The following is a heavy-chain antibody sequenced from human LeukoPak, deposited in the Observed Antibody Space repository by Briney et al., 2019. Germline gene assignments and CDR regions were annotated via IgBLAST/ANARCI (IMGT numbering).Heavy chain of an antibody. J-gene: IGHJ4*02. CDR1: GFTFSSYS. CDR3: ARHRTGEPDY. D-gene: IGHD7-27*01. V-gene: IGHV3-21*01. CDR2: ISSSSYYI. Sequence: PGGSLRLSCAASGFTFSSYSMNWVRQAPGKGLEWVSSISSSSYYIYYADSVKGRFTISRDNAKNSLYLQMNSLRAEDTAVYYCARHRTGEPDYWGQGTLVTVSS.